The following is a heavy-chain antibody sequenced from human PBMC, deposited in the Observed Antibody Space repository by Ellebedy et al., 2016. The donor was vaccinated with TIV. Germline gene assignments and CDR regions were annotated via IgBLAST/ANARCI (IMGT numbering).Heavy chain of an antibody. Sequence: ASVKVSCXASGYTFTSYGISWLRQPPGQGLEWMGWISAYNGNTNYAQKLQGRVTMTTDTSTSTAYMELRSLRSDDTAVYYCARDYGDYYYYYGMDVWGQGTTVTVSS. D-gene: IGHD4-17*01. CDR3: ARDYGDYYYYYGMDV. CDR2: ISAYNGNT. J-gene: IGHJ6*02. CDR1: GYTFTSYG. V-gene: IGHV1-18*01.